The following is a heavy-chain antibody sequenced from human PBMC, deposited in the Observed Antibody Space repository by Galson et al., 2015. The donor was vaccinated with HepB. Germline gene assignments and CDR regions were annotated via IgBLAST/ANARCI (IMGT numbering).Heavy chain of an antibody. CDR3: AREPSSGGFAFDI. V-gene: IGHV3-21*01. CDR1: GFTFSSYS. CDR2: ISSSSSYI. D-gene: IGHD6-19*01. J-gene: IGHJ3*02. Sequence: SLRLSCAASGFTFSSYSMNWVRQAPGKGLEWVSSISSSSSYIYYADSVKGRFTISRDNAKNSLYLQMNSLRAEDTAVYYCAREPSSGGFAFDIWGQGTMVTVSS.